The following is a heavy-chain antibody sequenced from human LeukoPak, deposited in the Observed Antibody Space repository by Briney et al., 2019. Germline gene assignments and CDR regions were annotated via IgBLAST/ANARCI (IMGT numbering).Heavy chain of an antibody. CDR2: MKPNSGNT. CDR1: GYTFTNYD. CDR3: ATELRWKDH. D-gene: IGHD4-23*01. J-gene: IGHJ4*02. V-gene: IGHV1-8*01. Sequence: ASVKVPCKAPGYTFTNYDINWVRQATGQGLEWMGYMKPNSGNTGYAQKFQGRVTMTRDTSISTAYMELSSLTSEDTAVYYCATELRWKDHWGQGTLVTVSS.